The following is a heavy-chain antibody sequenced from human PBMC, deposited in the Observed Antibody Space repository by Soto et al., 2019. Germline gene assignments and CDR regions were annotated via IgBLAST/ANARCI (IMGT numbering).Heavy chain of an antibody. D-gene: IGHD2-8*02. CDR2: INHSGST. CDR3: ARDKITGLFDY. V-gene: IGHV4-34*01. J-gene: IGHJ4*02. CDR1: GGSFSGYY. Sequence: QVQLQQWGAGLLKPSETLSLTCAVYGGSFSGYYWTWIRQPPGTGLEGIGEINHSGSTNYIPSLKSRVTISVDTSTNQFSLQLTSVTAADTAVYYCARDKITGLFDYWGQGTLVTVSS.